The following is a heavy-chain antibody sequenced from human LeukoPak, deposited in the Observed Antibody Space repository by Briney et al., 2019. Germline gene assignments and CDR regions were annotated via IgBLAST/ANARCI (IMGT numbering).Heavy chain of an antibody. Sequence: SVKVSCKASGGTFSSYAISWVRQAPGQGLEWMGGIIPIFGTANYAQKFQGRVTITADESTSTAYMELSSLRSEDTAVYYCARLVAGRDQTYYFDYWAREPWSPSPQ. CDR2: IIPIFGTA. D-gene: IGHD6-19*01. V-gene: IGHV1-69*13. J-gene: IGHJ4*02. CDR3: ARLVAGRDQTYYFDY. CDR1: GGTFSSYA.